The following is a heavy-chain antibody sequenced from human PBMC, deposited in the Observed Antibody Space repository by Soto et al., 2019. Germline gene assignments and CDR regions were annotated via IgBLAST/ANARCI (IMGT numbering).Heavy chain of an antibody. CDR2: INAGNGNT. CDR1: GYTFTSSA. D-gene: IGHD3-10*01. CDR3: ARDMGFGLSDY. V-gene: IGHV1-3*01. Sequence: ASVKVSCKASGYTFTSSAMHWVRQAPGQRLEWMGWINAGNGNTKYSQKFQGRVTITRDTSASTAYMELSSLRSEDTAVYYCARDMGFGLSDYWGQGTLVTVSS. J-gene: IGHJ4*02.